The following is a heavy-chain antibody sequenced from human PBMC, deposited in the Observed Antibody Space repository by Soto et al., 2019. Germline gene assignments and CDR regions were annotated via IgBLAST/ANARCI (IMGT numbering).Heavy chain of an antibody. CDR1: GGSISSYY. CDR2: IYYSGST. Sequence: PSETLSLTCTVSGGSISSYYWSWIRQPPGKGLEWIGYIYYSGSTNYNPSLKSRVTISVDTSKNQFSLKLSSVTAADTAVYYCARVGLRFLVNGHMEVWGKGTTVTVSS. D-gene: IGHD3-3*01. V-gene: IGHV4-59*01. J-gene: IGHJ6*03. CDR3: ARVGLRFLVNGHMEV.